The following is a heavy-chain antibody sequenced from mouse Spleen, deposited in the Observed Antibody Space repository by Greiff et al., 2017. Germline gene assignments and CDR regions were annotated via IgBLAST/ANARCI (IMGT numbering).Heavy chain of an antibody. J-gene: IGHJ4*01. CDR1: GFTFTDYY. CDR3: ARSYYYDGSYHYYAMDY. CDR2: IRNKANGYTT. Sequence: EVMLVESGGGLVQPGGSLSLSCAASGFTFTDYYMSWVRQPPGKALEWLGFIRNKANGYTTEYSASVKGRFTISRDNSQSILYLQMNALRAEDSATYYCARSYYYDGSYHYYAMDYWGQGTSVTVSS. V-gene: IGHV7-3*01. D-gene: IGHD1-1*01.